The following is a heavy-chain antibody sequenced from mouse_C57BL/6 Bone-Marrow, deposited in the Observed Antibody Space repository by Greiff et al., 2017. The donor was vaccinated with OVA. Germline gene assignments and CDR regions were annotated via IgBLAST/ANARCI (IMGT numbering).Heavy chain of an antibody. D-gene: IGHD2-5*01. CDR1: GFNIKNTY. Sequence: VQLKQSVAELVRPGASVKLSCTASGFNIKNTYMHWVKQRPEQGLEWIGRIDPANGNTKYAPKFQGKATLTVDKPSSTAYMQLSSLTSEDSAVYYCARKGRYSNYYYYFDYWGQGTTLTVSS. J-gene: IGHJ2*01. CDR3: ARKGRYSNYYYYFDY. CDR2: IDPANGNT. V-gene: IGHV14-3*01.